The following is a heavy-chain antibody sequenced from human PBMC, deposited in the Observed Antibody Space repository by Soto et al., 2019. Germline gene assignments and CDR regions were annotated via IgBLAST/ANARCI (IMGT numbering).Heavy chain of an antibody. CDR1: GGSISSGDYY. D-gene: IGHD6-19*01. Sequence: PSETLSLTCTVSGGSISSGDYYWSWIRQPPGKGLEWIGYIYYSGSTYYNPSLKSRVTISVDTSKNQFSLNLSSVTAADTAVYYCARETITGRSGWYNWFDPWGQGTLVTVYS. V-gene: IGHV4-30-4*01. CDR3: ARETITGRSGWYNWFDP. J-gene: IGHJ5*02. CDR2: IYYSGST.